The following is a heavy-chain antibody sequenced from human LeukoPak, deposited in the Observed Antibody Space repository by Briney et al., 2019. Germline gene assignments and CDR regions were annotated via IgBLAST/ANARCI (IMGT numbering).Heavy chain of an antibody. CDR3: AKGASSTSVVDWFDP. D-gene: IGHD2-2*01. J-gene: IGHJ5*02. Sequence: GGSLGLSCAASGFTFDDYAMHWVRQAPGKGLEWVSGISWNSGSIGYADSVKGRFTISRDNAKNSLYLQMNSLRAEDTALYYCAKGASSTSVVDWFDPWGQGTLVTVSS. CDR2: ISWNSGSI. V-gene: IGHV3-9*01. CDR1: GFTFDDYA.